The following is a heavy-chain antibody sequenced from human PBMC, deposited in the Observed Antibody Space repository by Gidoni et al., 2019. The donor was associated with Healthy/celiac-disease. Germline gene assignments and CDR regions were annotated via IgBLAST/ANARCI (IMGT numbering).Heavy chain of an antibody. Sequence: QLQLQESGPGLVKPSETLSLTCTVSGGSISSSSYYWGWIRQPPGKGLEWIGSIYYSGSTYYNPSLKSRVTISVDTSKNQFSLKLSSVTAADTAVYYCARDHPSPRYFDWLGGRENWFDPWGQGTLVTVSS. CDR1: GGSISSSSYY. J-gene: IGHJ5*02. CDR2: IYYSGST. D-gene: IGHD3-9*01. CDR3: ARDHPSPRYFDWLGGRENWFDP. V-gene: IGHV4-39*07.